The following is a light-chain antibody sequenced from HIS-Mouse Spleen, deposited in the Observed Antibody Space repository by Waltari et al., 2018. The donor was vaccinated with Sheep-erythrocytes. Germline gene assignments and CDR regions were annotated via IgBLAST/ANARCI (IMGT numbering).Light chain of an antibody. Sequence: DIVMTQSPLSLPVTPGEPASISCRSSQSLLHSNGYNYLDWYLQKLGQSPQLLIYLGSNRASGVPDRFSGSGSGTDFTLKISRVEAEDVGVYYCMQALQTPIFTFVPGTKVDIK. J-gene: IGKJ3*01. V-gene: IGKV2-28*01. CDR2: LGS. CDR1: QSLLHSNGYNY. CDR3: MQALQTPIFT.